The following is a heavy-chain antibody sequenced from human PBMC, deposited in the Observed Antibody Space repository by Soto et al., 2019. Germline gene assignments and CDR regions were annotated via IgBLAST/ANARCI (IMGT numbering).Heavy chain of an antibody. CDR1: GGSFSDYY. V-gene: IGHV4-34*01. CDR3: ARGHGVFDY. D-gene: IGHD3-16*01. Sequence: KPSETLSLTCAVYGGSFSDYYWSWIRQSPGKGLEWIGEINHSGSTNSNPSLKSRVTMSVDTSKNQFSLKMTSVTAADAAVYYCARGHGVFDYWGQGSLVTVSS. CDR2: INHSGST. J-gene: IGHJ4*02.